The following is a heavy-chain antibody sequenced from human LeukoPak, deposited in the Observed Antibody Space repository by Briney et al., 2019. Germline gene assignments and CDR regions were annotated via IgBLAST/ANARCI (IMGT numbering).Heavy chain of an antibody. V-gene: IGHV3-23*01. Sequence: ETLSLTCAVYGGSFSGYYWSWVRQAPGKGLEWVSAISGSGGSTYYADSVKGRFTISRDNSKNTLYLQMNSLRAEDTAVYYCAKWSSSSWYGSWDPDWYFDLWGRGTLVTVSS. CDR1: GGSFSGYY. J-gene: IGHJ2*01. D-gene: IGHD6-13*01. CDR2: ISGSGGST. CDR3: AKWSSSSWYGSWDPDWYFDL.